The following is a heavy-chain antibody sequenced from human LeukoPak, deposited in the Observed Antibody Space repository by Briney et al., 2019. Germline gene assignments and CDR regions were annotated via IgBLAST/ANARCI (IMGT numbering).Heavy chain of an antibody. Sequence: ASVKVSCKASGYTFTSYLMDWVRQAPGQGLEWMGIINPNGGGTSYAQKFQGRVTMTRDTSTGAVNMELSNLRSEDTAVYYCARSDHGYFQHWGQGSLVTVSS. V-gene: IGHV1-46*01. CDR2: INPNGGGT. D-gene: IGHD2-21*02. CDR3: ARSDHGYFQH. CDR1: GYTFTSYL. J-gene: IGHJ1*01.